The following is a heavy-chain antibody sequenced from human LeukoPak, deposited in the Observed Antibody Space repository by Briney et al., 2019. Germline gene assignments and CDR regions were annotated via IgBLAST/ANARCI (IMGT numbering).Heavy chain of an antibody. CDR3: AKDIVEMARGVMGYNYYYYMDV. V-gene: IGHV3-23*01. Sequence: HAGGSLRLSCAASGFTFSSYSMNWVRQAPGRGLEWVSGISGSGGSTYYADSVKGRFTISRDNSKNTLYLQMNSLRAEDTAVYYCAKDIVEMARGVMGYNYYYYMDVWGKGTTVTISS. CDR2: ISGSGGST. CDR1: GFTFSSYS. D-gene: IGHD3-10*01. J-gene: IGHJ6*03.